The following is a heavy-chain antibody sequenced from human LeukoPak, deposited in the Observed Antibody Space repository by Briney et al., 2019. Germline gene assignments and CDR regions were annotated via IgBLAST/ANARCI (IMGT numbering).Heavy chain of an antibody. CDR3: AKDGGLWVSAHWGDS. Sequence: GGSLRLSCAASGFIFNKHAVSWVRQAPGKGLEWVSGLSGSGGSTDYADSVKGRFTVSRDNSKNTLFLQMNSLRAEDTAVYYCAKDGGLWVSAHWGDSWGRGTLVTVSS. CDR2: LSGSGGST. J-gene: IGHJ4*02. CDR1: GFIFNKHA. D-gene: IGHD7-27*01. V-gene: IGHV3-23*01.